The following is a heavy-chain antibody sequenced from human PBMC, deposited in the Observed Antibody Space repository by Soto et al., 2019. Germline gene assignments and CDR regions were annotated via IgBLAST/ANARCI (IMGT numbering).Heavy chain of an antibody. CDR3: AKDKYDILGY. Sequence: QVQLLESGGGVVQPGRSLRLSCAASGFPFSSYGMHWVRQAPGKGLEWLAVISYDGSNKYYADSVKGRFTISRDNSKNTLYLQMNSLRAEDTDVYYCAKDKYDILGYWGQGTLVTVSS. V-gene: IGHV3-30*18. J-gene: IGHJ4*02. CDR2: ISYDGSNK. CDR1: GFPFSSYG. D-gene: IGHD3-9*01.